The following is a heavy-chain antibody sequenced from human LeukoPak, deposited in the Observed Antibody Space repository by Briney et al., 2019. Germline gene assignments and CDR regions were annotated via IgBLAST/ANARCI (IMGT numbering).Heavy chain of an antibody. Sequence: SETLSLTCTVSGGSISSYYWSWIRQPPGKGLEWIGYIYYSGSTNYNPSLKSRVTISVDTSKNQFSLKLSPVTAADTAVYYCARVSVETYDILTGYYFRGWFDPWGQGTLVTVSS. V-gene: IGHV4-59*01. CDR3: ARVSVETYDILTGYYFRGWFDP. J-gene: IGHJ5*02. CDR1: GGSISSYY. D-gene: IGHD3-9*01. CDR2: IYYSGST.